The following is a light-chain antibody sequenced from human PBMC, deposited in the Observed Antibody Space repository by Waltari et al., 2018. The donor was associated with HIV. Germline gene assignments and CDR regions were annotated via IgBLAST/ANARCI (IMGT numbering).Light chain of an antibody. J-gene: IGLJ2*01. Sequence: QSALTQPPSASGSPGQSVTISCTGTSSDVGGYNYVSWYQQHPGKAPKLMIYEVSKRPSGVPDRFAGSKSGITASLTVSGLQAEDEADYYCSSYAGSNKFVVFGGWTKLTVL. CDR1: SSDVGGYNY. CDR2: EVS. V-gene: IGLV2-8*01. CDR3: SSYAGSNKFVV.